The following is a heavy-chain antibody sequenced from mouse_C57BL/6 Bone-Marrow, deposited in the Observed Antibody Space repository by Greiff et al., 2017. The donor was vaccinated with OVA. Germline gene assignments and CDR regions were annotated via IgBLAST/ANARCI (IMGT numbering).Heavy chain of an antibody. J-gene: IGHJ1*03. CDR2: IDPENGDT. Sequence: VQLKESGAELVRPGASVKLSCTASGFNIKDDYMHWVKQRPEQGLEWIGWIDPENGDTEYASKFQGKATITADTSSNTAYLQLSSLTSEDTAVYYCTPITTVSWYFDVWGTGTTVTVSS. CDR1: GFNIKDDY. V-gene: IGHV14-4*01. CDR3: TPITTVSWYFDV. D-gene: IGHD1-1*01.